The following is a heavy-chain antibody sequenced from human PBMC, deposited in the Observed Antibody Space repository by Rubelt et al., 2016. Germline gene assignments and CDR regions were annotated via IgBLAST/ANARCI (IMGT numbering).Heavy chain of an antibody. CDR3: AREETSRSGQDY. D-gene: IGHD6-25*01. J-gene: IGHJ4*02. V-gene: IGHV3-74*03. Sequence: GGSLRLSCAVSGFAFRTYWMHWVRQPPGKGLVWVSRIKNDGTATTYADSVKGRFTISRDNAKNTVYLQMNSLRAEDTAIYYCAREETSRSGQDYWGQGTLVTVSS. CDR2: IKNDGTAT. CDR1: GFAFRTYW.